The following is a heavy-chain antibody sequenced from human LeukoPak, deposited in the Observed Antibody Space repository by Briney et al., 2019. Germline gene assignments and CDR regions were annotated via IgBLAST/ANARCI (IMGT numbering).Heavy chain of an antibody. J-gene: IGHJ4*02. V-gene: IGHV3-7*04. D-gene: IGHD5-24*01. CDR1: GFPFSSYW. Sequence: GGSLRLSCVASGFPFSSYWMTWVRQAPGKGLEWVANIKQDGSEKSHVDSVKGRFTISRDNAKNSLYLQMNSLRAEDTAIYYCTRVGYIDEGIDYWGQGTLVTVSS. CDR2: IKQDGSEK. CDR3: TRVGYIDEGIDY.